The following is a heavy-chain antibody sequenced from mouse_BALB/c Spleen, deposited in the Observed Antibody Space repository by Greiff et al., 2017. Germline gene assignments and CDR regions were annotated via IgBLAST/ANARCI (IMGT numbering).Heavy chain of an antibody. V-gene: IGHV1-9*01. J-gene: IGHJ3*01. CDR2: ILPGSGST. D-gene: IGHD4-1*01. CDR3: ARLTDGAWFAY. CDR1: GYTFSSYW. Sequence: QVQLKQSGAELMKPGASVKISCKATGYTFSSYWIEWVKQRPGHGLEWIGEILPGSGSTNYNEKFKGKATFTADTSSNTAYMQLSSLTSEDSAVYYCARLTDGAWFAYWGQGTLVTVSA.